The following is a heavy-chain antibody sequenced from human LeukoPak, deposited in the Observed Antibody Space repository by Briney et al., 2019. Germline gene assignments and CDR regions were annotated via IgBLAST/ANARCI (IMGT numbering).Heavy chain of an antibody. V-gene: IGHV4-4*09. D-gene: IGHD6-13*01. CDR3: ARLPTHGYSSSWYDY. J-gene: IGHJ4*02. CDR1: GGSISSYY. Sequence: SETLSLTCTVSGGSISSYYWSWIRQPPGKGLEWIGYIYTSGSTNYNPSPKSRVTISVDTSKNQFSLKLSSVTAADTAVYYCARLPTHGYSSSWYDYWGQGTLVTVSS. CDR2: IYTSGST.